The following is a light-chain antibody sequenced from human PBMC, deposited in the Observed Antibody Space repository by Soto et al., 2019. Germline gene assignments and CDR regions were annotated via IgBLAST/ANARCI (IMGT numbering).Light chain of an antibody. Sequence: EIVLTQSPATLSLSPGERATLSCRASQSIDYLAWYQQKPGQPPRLLIYDSSNRATGIPARFSGSGSGTDFTLTISSLEPEDFAVYYCQQRSNWPRGTFGQGTKVEIK. CDR2: DSS. V-gene: IGKV3-11*01. J-gene: IGKJ1*01. CDR1: QSIDY. CDR3: QQRSNWPRGT.